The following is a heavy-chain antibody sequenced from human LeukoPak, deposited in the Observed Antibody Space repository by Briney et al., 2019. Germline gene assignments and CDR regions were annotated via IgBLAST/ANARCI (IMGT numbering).Heavy chain of an antibody. CDR3: ARVGGYNSYFDY. CDR1: GFTFSSCW. V-gene: IGHV3-74*03. CDR2: INGDGRST. Sequence: GGSLRLSCAASGFTFSSCWMHWVRQAPGKGLVWVSRINGDGRSTTYADSVRGRFTISRDNAKNTLYLQMNSLRDEDTAVYYCARVGGYNSYFDYWGQGSLVTVSS. J-gene: IGHJ4*02. D-gene: IGHD5-24*01.